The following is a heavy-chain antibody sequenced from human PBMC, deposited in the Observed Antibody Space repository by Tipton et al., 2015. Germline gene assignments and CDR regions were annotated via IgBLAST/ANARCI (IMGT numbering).Heavy chain of an antibody. CDR2: ISYSGST. J-gene: IGHJ4*02. V-gene: IGHV4-61*01. D-gene: IGHD6-6*01. CDR1: GGSVSSHNYY. CDR3: AREAYSSSGLIFDY. Sequence: TLSLTCTVSGGSVSSHNYYWSWIRQPPGTGLEWIGYISYSGSTNYNPSLKSRVTISLDTSKNQFSLKLSSVTAADTAVYYCAREAYSSSGLIFDYWGQATLVPVSS.